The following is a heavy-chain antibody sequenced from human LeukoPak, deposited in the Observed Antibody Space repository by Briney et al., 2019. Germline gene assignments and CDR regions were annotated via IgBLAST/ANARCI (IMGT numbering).Heavy chain of an antibody. CDR3: AGDTLVGYYYDSSGYYGRGFDY. CDR1: GFTFSSYA. Sequence: GGSLRLSCAASGFTFSSYAMHWVRQAPGKGLEWVAVISYDGSNKYYADSVKGRFTISRDNSKNTLYLQMNSLRAEDTAVYYCAGDTLVGYYYDSSGYYGRGFDYWGQGTLVTVSS. J-gene: IGHJ4*02. D-gene: IGHD3-22*01. V-gene: IGHV3-30*04. CDR2: ISYDGSNK.